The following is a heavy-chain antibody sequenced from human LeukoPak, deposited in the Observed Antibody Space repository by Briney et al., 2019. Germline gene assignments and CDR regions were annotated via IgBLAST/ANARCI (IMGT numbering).Heavy chain of an antibody. Sequence: SVKVSCKASGGTFSSYAISWVRQAPGQGLEWMGGIIPIFGTANYAQKFQGRVTITADKSTSTAYMELSSLRSEDTAVYYCARDLYKGYCSGGSCYNYYYYMDVWGKGTTVTVSS. CDR2: IIPIFGTA. V-gene: IGHV1-69*06. D-gene: IGHD2-15*01. CDR1: GGTFSSYA. CDR3: ARDLYKGYCSGGSCYNYYYYMDV. J-gene: IGHJ6*03.